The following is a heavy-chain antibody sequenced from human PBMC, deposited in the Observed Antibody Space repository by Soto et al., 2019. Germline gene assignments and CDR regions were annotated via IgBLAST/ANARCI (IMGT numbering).Heavy chain of an antibody. CDR1: GYTFTGYY. D-gene: IGHD6-19*01. CDR2: NDPNSGGT. Sequence: ASVKVSCKASGYTFTGYYMHWVRQAPGQGLEWMGWNDPNSGGTNYAQKFQGWVTMTRDTSISTAYMELSRLRSDDTAVYYCARVGVAGTDYYYGMDVWGQGTTVTVSS. J-gene: IGHJ6*02. V-gene: IGHV1-2*04. CDR3: ARVGVAGTDYYYGMDV.